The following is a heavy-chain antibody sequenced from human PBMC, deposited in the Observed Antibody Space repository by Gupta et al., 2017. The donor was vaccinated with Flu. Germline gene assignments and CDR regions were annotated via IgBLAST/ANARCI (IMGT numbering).Heavy chain of an antibody. CDR3: AHSHKKPHCSSTSCYLDWFDP. J-gene: IGHJ5*02. Sequence: QITLKESGPTLVKPTQTLTLTCTFSGFSLSTSGVGVGWIRQPPGKALEWLALIYWDDDKRYSPSLKSRLTITKDTSKNQVVLTMTNMDPVDTATYYCAHSHKKPHCSSTSCYLDWFDPWGQGTLVTVSS. D-gene: IGHD2-2*01. V-gene: IGHV2-5*02. CDR1: GFSLSTSGVG. CDR2: IYWDDDK.